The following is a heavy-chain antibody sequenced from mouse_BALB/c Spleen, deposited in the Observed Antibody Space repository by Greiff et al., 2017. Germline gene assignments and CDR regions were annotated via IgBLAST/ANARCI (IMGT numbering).Heavy chain of an antibody. CDR2: IYPSDSYT. V-gene: IGHV1-69*02. CDR3: ARYGYDGYAMDY. CDR1: GYTFTSYW. Sequence: QVQLQQPGAELVRPGASVKLSCKASGYTFTSYWINWVKQRPGQGLEWIGNIYPSDSYTNYNQKFKDKATLTVDKSSSTAYMQLSSPTSEDTAVYYCARYGYDGYAMDYWGQGTSVTVSS. J-gene: IGHJ4*01. D-gene: IGHD2-2*01.